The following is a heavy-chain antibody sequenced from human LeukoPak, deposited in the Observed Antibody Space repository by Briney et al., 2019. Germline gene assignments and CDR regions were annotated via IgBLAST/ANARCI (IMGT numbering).Heavy chain of an antibody. CDR2: MTSESTAI. V-gene: IGHV3-48*03. J-gene: IGHJ4*02. D-gene: IGHD3/OR15-3a*01. CDR3: AREPAGLFFDANGYLDL. CDR1: GFSLRKYA. Sequence: GGSLRLSCSASGFSLRKYAMNWVRQAPGKGLEWISYMTSESTAIYYSDSVEGRFTMSRDNAKNSVHLQMTSLRADDTALYFCAREPAGLFFDANGYLDLWGQGALVTVSS.